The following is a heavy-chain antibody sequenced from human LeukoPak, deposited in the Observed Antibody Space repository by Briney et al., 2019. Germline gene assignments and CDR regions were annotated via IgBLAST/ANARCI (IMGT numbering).Heavy chain of an antibody. CDR2: IWYDGGNK. D-gene: IGHD6-13*01. CDR1: GFTFSSYG. J-gene: IGHJ4*02. Sequence: GGSLRLSCAASGFTFSSYGMHWVRQAPGKGPEWVAVIWYDGGNKFYTDSVKGRFIISRDNSKNTLDLQMNSLRAEDTAVYYCVRGRIAPTGVHAFYGYWGQGTLVTVSS. V-gene: IGHV3-33*01. CDR3: VRGRIAPTGVHAFYGY.